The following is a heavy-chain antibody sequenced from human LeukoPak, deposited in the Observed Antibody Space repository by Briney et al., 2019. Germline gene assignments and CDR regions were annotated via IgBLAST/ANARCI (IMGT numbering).Heavy chain of an antibody. D-gene: IGHD3-3*01. Sequence: GGSLRLSCAASGFSVSSTYMSWARQAPGKGLEWVSAISGSGGSTYYADSVKGRFTISRDNSKNTLYLQMNSLRAEDTAVYYCAKGRGGVVIPLFDYWGQGTLVTVSS. CDR2: ISGSGGST. J-gene: IGHJ4*02. V-gene: IGHV3-23*01. CDR1: GFSVSSTY. CDR3: AKGRGGVVIPLFDY.